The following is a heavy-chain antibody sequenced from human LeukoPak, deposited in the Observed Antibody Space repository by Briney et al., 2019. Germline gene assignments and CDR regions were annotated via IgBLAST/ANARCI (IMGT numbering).Heavy chain of an antibody. D-gene: IGHD4-23*01. Sequence: GGSLRLSCAASGFTFSSYEMHWVRQAPGKGLEGVSDISCSGSTKYYADSVKGRFTISRDNAKNALFLQMNSQRAEDTAVYYCARQYGGCSPFDFWGQGTLVTVSS. CDR1: GFTFSSYE. CDR2: ISCSGSTK. J-gene: IGHJ4*02. CDR3: ARQYGGCSPFDF. V-gene: IGHV3-48*03.